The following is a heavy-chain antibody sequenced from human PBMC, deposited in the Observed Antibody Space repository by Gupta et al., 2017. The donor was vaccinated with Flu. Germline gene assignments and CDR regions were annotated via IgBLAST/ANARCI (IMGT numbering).Heavy chain of an antibody. V-gene: IGHV4-31*02. D-gene: IGHD3-10*01. J-gene: IGHJ6*02. CDR3: ARVLSGGSGSYVYYGMDV. Sequence: GKGLEWIGYIYYSGSTYYNPSLKSRVTISVDTSKNQFSLKLSSVTAADTAVYYCARVLSGGSGSYVYYGMDVWGQGTTVTVSS. CDR2: IYYSGST.